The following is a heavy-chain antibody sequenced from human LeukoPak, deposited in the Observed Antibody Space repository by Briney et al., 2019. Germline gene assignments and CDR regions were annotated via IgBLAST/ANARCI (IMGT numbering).Heavy chain of an antibody. CDR3: ARERGGDYEYFDY. CDR1: GGSISSYY. J-gene: IGHJ4*02. Sequence: SETLSLTCTVSGGSISSYYWSWIRQPPGKGLEWIGYIYYSGSTNYNPSLKSRVTISVDTSKNQFSLKLSSVTAADTAVYYCARERGGDYEYFDYWGQGTLVTVSS. V-gene: IGHV4-59*01. CDR2: IYYSGST. D-gene: IGHD4-17*01.